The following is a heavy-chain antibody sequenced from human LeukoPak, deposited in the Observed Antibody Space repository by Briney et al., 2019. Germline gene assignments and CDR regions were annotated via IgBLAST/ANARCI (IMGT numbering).Heavy chain of an antibody. CDR3: ATTRVVAAWSVRRGPVQPEYYFDY. CDR2: FDPEDGET. Sequence: GASVKVSCKVSGYTLTELSMHWVRQAPGKGLEWMGGFDPEDGETIYAQKFQGRVTMTEDTSTDTAYMELSSLRSEDTAVYYCATTRVVAAWSVRRGPVQPEYYFDYWGQGTLVTVSS. J-gene: IGHJ4*02. V-gene: IGHV1-24*01. D-gene: IGHD2-15*01. CDR1: GYTLTELS.